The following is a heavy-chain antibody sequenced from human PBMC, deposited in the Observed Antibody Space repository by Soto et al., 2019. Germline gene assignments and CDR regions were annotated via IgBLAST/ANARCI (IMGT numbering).Heavy chain of an antibody. Sequence: EVQXVEXXXXXXQPGGSLRVSCAASGFTVSSNYMSWVRQAPGKGLEWVSLIYSGGSTYYADSVKGRFTISRDNSKNTLYLQMSSLRAEDTAVYYCARGYSSSWYVGLGYWGQGTLVTVSS. CDR2: IYSGGST. CDR1: GFTVSSNY. J-gene: IGHJ4*02. V-gene: IGHV3-53*01. CDR3: ARGYSSSWYVGLGY. D-gene: IGHD6-13*01.